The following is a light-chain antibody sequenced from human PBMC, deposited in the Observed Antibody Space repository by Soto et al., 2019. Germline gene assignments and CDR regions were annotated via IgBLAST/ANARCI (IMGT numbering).Light chain of an antibody. CDR2: EVR. J-gene: IGLJ2*01. CDR3: ASYTTSTTVV. Sequence: QSALTQPASVSGSPGQSITISCTGTSSDIGAYNYVSWYQHHPGKAPKLTIYEVRNRPSGVSNRFSGSKSGNAASLTISGLQADDEGYYYCASYTTSTTVVFGGGTKLTVL. CDR1: SSDIGAYNY. V-gene: IGLV2-14*01.